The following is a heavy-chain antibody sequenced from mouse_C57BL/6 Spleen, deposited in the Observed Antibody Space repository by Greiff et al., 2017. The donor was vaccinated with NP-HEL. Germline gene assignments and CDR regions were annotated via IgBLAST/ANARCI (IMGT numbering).Heavy chain of an antibody. V-gene: IGHV1-85*01. CDR2: IYPRDGST. CDR1: GYTFTSYD. CDR3: ARLRDGNYESYFDY. J-gene: IGHJ2*01. Sequence: QVHVKQSGPELVKPGASVKLSCKASGYTFTSYDINWVKQRPGQGLEWIGWIYPRDGSTKYNEKFKGKATLTVDTSSSTAYMELHSLTSEDSAVYFCARLRDGNYESYFDYWGQGTTLTVSS. D-gene: IGHD2-1*01.